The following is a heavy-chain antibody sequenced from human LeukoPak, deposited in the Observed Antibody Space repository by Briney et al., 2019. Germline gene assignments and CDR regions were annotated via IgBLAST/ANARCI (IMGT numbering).Heavy chain of an antibody. Sequence: ASVKVSCKASGYTFTSYGISWVRQAPGQGLEWMGWISAYNGNTNYAQKLQGSVTMTTDTSTSTAYMELRSLRSDDTAVYYCARDLKMGYSSGRYSWGTGSSNDYWGQGTLVTVSS. J-gene: IGHJ4*02. CDR1: GYTFTSYG. CDR3: ARDLKMGYSSGRYSWGTGSSNDY. D-gene: IGHD6-19*01. V-gene: IGHV1-18*01. CDR2: ISAYNGNT.